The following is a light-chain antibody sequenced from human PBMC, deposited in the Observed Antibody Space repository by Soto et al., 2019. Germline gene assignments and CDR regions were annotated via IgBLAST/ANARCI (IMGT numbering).Light chain of an antibody. J-gene: IGKJ1*01. CDR1: QSVLYSSNNKNY. Sequence: DIVMTQSPDSLAVSLGERATINCKSSQSVLYSSNNKNYLAWYQQKPGQSPKLLIYWASTRESGVPDRFSGSGSETDFTLTISSLQAEDVAVYYCQQYYRTPPTFGQGTKVEIK. CDR2: WAS. V-gene: IGKV4-1*01. CDR3: QQYYRTPPT.